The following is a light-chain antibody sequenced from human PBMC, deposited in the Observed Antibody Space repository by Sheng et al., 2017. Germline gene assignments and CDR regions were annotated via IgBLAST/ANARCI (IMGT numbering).Light chain of an antibody. Sequence: DIQLTQSPSFLSASVGDRVTITCRASQGISSYLAWYQQKPGKAPKLLIYAASTLQSGVPSRFSGIGSGTDFTLTISCLQSEDLATYYCQQYYSYPLTFGGGTKVEIK. J-gene: IGKJ4*01. CDR2: AAS. V-gene: IGKV1-9*01. CDR1: QGISSY. CDR3: QQYYSYPLT.